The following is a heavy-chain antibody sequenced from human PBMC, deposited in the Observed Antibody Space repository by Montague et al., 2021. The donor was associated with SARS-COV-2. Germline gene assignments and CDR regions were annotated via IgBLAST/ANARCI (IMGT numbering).Heavy chain of an antibody. CDR3: ARAERGSCGDGNCYQYFFNY. Sequence: CAISGDSVSTNSGTWNWVRLSPSRGLEWLGRTYYRSEWYSDYSVSVKGRISINPDTSKNQFSLQLNSVTPEATAVYYCARAERGSCGDGNCYQYFFNYWGQGTLVTVSS. V-gene: IGHV6-1*01. CDR2: TYYRSEWYS. J-gene: IGHJ4*02. CDR1: GDSVSTNSGT. D-gene: IGHD2-15*01.